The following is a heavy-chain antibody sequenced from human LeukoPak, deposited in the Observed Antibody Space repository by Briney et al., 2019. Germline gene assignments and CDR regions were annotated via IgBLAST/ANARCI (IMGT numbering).Heavy chain of an antibody. CDR3: ARGPDYSNYVDY. V-gene: IGHV4-61*02. D-gene: IGHD4-11*01. CDR2: ISTSGIT. J-gene: IGHJ4*02. CDR1: GGSISSGSYY. Sequence: SSETLSLTCTVSGGSISSGSYYWHWIRQPAGKGLEWIGRISTSGITKYNPSLKSRVTLPVDTSKNQFSLKLSSVTAADTAVYYCARGPDYSNYVDYWGQGTLVTVSS.